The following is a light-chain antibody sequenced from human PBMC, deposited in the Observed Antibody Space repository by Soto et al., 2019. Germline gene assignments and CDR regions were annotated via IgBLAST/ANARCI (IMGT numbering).Light chain of an antibody. J-gene: IGKJ4*01. V-gene: IGKV3-11*01. CDR2: DAS. CDR1: QSVSSY. CDR3: QQRSNWPLT. Sequence: ELVLTQSPATLSLSPGERATLSCRASQSVSSYLAWYQQKPGQAPRLLIYDASNRATGIPARFGGGGSGTDFTLTISSLEPEDFAVYYCQQRSNWPLTFGGGTKVEI.